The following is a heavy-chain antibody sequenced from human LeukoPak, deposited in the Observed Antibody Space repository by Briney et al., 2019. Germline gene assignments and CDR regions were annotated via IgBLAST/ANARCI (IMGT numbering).Heavy chain of an antibody. V-gene: IGHV3-30-3*01. CDR3: ARDGRAVAGNGGVDAFDI. CDR2: ISYDGSNK. CDR1: GFTFNNYA. J-gene: IGHJ3*02. Sequence: PGRSLRLSCAASGFTFNNYAMHWVRQAPGKGLERVAVISYDGSNKYYADSVKGRFTISRDNSKNTLYLQMNSLRAEDTAVYYCARDGRAVAGNGGVDAFDIWGQGTMATVSS. D-gene: IGHD6-19*01.